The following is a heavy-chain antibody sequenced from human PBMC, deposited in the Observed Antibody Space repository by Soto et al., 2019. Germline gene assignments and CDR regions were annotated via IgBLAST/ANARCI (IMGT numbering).Heavy chain of an antibody. CDR3: ANLPRYGSAVDC. V-gene: IGHV3-9*01. CDR1: GFTFDDYA. Sequence: EAQLVESGGGLVQPGRSLRLSCVASGFTFDDYAIHWVRQAPGKGLEWVSGISWNGAATGYADSVKGRFTISRDNAKNSLYLQMSSLITEDTAIYYCANLPRYGSAVDCWGQGTLVTVSS. J-gene: IGHJ4*02. CDR2: ISWNGAAT. D-gene: IGHD3-10*01.